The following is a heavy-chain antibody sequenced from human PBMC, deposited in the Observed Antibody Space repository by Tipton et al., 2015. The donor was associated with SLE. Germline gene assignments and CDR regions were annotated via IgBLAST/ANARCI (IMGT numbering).Heavy chain of an antibody. Sequence: SLRLSCAASGFTFSSYWMSWVRQAPGKGLEWVANIKQDGSEKYYVDSVKGRFTISRDNAKISLYLQMNSLRADDTAVDYCARGSWDSRSWYCNYCGQGPLVIVSS. CDR2: IKQDGSEK. V-gene: IGHV3-7*01. CDR1: GFTFSSYW. CDR3: ARGSWDSRSWYCNY. D-gene: IGHD6-13*01. J-gene: IGHJ4*02.